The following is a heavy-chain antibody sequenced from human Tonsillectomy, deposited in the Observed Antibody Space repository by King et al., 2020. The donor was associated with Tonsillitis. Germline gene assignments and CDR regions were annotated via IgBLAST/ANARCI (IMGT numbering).Heavy chain of an antibody. J-gene: IGHJ3*02. CDR3: ARELTPPHCSGGSCYSEAFDI. CDR2: ISSSGSTI. V-gene: IGHV3-48*03. CDR1: GFTFSSYE. Sequence: VQLVESGGGLVQPGGSLRLSCAASGFTFSSYEMNWVRQAPGKGLEWVSYISSSGSTIYYADSVKGRFTISRDNAKNSLYLQMNSLRAEDTAVYYCARELTPPHCSGGSCYSEAFDIWGQGTMVTVSS. D-gene: IGHD2-15*01.